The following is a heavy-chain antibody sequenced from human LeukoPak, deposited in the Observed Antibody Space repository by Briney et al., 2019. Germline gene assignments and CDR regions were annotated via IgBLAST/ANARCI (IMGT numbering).Heavy chain of an antibody. D-gene: IGHD1-1*01. J-gene: IGHJ4*02. V-gene: IGHV4-34*01. Sequence: PSETLSLTCAVYGESFSGYYWTWIRQPPGKGLEWIGQINHSGSTSYNPSLKSRVTISVATSKNQFSLRLNSVTAADTAVYYCARRGTIGTTTVDYWGQRTPVTVSS. CDR1: GESFSGYY. CDR2: INHSGST. CDR3: ARRGTIGTTTVDY.